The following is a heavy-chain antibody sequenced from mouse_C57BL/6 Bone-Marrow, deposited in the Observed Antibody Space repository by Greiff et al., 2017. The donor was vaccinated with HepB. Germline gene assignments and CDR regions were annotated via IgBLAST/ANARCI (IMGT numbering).Heavy chain of an antibody. CDR1: GYTFTSYW. Sequence: QVQLKQPGAELVKPGASVKLSCKASGYTFTSYWMHWVKQRPGQGLEWIGTIHPNSGSTNYNEKFKSKATLTVDKSSSTAYMQLSSLTSEDSAVYYCTRRGIYDYALYYWGQGTTLTVSS. J-gene: IGHJ2*01. D-gene: IGHD2-4*01. CDR2: IHPNSGST. CDR3: TRRGIYDYALYY. V-gene: IGHV1-64*01.